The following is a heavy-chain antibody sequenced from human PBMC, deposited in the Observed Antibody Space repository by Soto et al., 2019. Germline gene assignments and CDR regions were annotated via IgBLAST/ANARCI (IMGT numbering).Heavy chain of an antibody. CDR2: IYYSGST. J-gene: IGHJ5*02. CDR3: ARDQRGQYNWNDGGEYNWFDP. V-gene: IGHV4-59*01. D-gene: IGHD1-1*01. CDR1: CCSIRSYY. Sequence: SGTLSLTFTVSCCSIRSYYWGWVRQPPGEGLGLIGYIYYSGSTNYSPSLKSRVTISVDTSKNQFSLKLSSVTAADTAVYYCARDQRGQYNWNDGGEYNWFDPWGQGTLVTVSS.